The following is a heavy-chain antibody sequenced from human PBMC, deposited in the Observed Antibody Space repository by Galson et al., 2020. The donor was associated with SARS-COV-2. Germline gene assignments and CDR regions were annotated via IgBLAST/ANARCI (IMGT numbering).Heavy chain of an antibody. CDR1: GGSISSGGYY. J-gene: IGHJ6*02. D-gene: IGHD3-16*02. Sequence: SETLSLTCTVSGGSISSGGYYWSWIRQHPGKGLEWIGYIYYSGSTYYNPSLKSRVTISVDTSKNQFSLKLSSVTAADTAVYYCARVPGLSSDKYGMDVWGQGTTVTVSS. CDR2: IYYSGST. CDR3: ARVPGLSSDKYGMDV. V-gene: IGHV4-31*03.